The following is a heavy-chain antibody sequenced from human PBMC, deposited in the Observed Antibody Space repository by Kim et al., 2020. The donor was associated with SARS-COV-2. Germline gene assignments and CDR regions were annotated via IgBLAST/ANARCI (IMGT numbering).Heavy chain of an antibody. D-gene: IGHD3-10*01. V-gene: IGHV1-3*01. J-gene: IGHJ5*02. Sequence: YSQHFQGRVTFTRDTSATTAYMELTSLTFKDTAVYYCAREGSGSYNWLDPWGQGTLVTVSS. CDR3: AREGSGSYNWLDP.